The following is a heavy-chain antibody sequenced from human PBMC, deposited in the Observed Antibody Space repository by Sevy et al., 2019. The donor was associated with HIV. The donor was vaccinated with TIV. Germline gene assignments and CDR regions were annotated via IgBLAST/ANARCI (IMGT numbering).Heavy chain of an antibody. D-gene: IGHD6-19*01. V-gene: IGHV1-18*01. Sequence: ASVKVSCKASGYTFTSYAISWVRQQAPGQGLEWMGWISAYNDNTKHVQKLQGRVTMTTDTSTSTAYMELRSLSSDDTSVYFCARDNPTVAGSDALDIWGQGTMVTVSS. J-gene: IGHJ3*02. CDR1: GYTFTSYA. CDR3: ARDNPTVAGSDALDI. CDR2: ISAYNDNT.